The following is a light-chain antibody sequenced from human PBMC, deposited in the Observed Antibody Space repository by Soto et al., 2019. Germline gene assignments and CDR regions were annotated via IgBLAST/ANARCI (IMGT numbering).Light chain of an antibody. CDR2: WAS. CDR1: QSVLYSSNNKNY. J-gene: IGKJ2*01. Sequence: DIVMTQSPDSLAVSLVEKATINCKSSQSVLYSSNNKNYLSWYQQRPGQPPKLLIYWASTRESGVPDRFSGSGSGTDFTLTITILQAEDVAVYYCQQYASTPPTFCQGTKLEIK. V-gene: IGKV4-1*01. CDR3: QQYASTPPT.